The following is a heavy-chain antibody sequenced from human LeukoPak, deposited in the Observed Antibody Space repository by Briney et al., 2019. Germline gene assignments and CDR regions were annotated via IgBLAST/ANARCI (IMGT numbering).Heavy chain of an antibody. CDR3: ARGAGDGFNP. CDR1: GFTFSTYD. Sequence: GGSLRLSCAASGFTFSTYDMHWVRHGTGKGLEWVSGIGKAGDTYYLGSVKGRFTISRENAKNSVYLQMNSLRVGDTAVYYCARGAGDGFNPWGQGTLVTVSS. D-gene: IGHD3-16*01. V-gene: IGHV3-13*01. J-gene: IGHJ5*02. CDR2: IGKAGDT.